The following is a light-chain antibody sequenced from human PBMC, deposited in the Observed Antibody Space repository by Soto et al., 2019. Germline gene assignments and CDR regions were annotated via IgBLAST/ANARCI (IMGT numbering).Light chain of an antibody. V-gene: IGLV4-69*01. CDR1: SGHSSYA. Sequence: QAVLTQSPSASASLGASVKLTCTLSSGHSSYAIAWHQQQPEKGPRYVMKLNSDDSHSKGDGIPDRFSGSSSGAERYLTISSLQSEDEADYYCQTWGTGIDVVFGGGTKLTVL. CDR3: QTWGTGIDVV. J-gene: IGLJ2*01. CDR2: LNSDDSH.